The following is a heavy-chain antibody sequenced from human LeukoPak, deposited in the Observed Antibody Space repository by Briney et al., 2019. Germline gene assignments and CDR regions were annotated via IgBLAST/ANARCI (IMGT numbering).Heavy chain of an antibody. V-gene: IGHV3-23*01. CDR2: ISGSGGST. CDR1: GFTFSSYA. J-gene: IGHJ4*02. CDR3: AKVTTTVTTPFHH. D-gene: IGHD4-17*01. Sequence: AGGSLRLSCAASGFTFSSYAMDWVRLAPGKGLEWVSGISGSGGSTYYADSVKGRFTISRDQSKNTLYLQMNSLRAEDTAVYYCAKVTTTVTTPFHHWGQGTLVPVSS.